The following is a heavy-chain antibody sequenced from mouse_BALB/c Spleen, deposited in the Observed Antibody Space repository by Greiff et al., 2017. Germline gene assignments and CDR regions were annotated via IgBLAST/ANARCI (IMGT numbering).Heavy chain of an antibody. CDR2: ILPGSGST. V-gene: IGHV1-9*01. Sequence: VQLVESGAELMKPGASVKISCKATGYTFSSYWIEWVKQRPGHGLEWIGEILPGSGSTNYNEKFKGKATFTADTSSNTAYMQLSCLTSEDSAVYYCERFPTSYAMDYWSQGTTLTVSS. D-gene: IGHD6-5*01. CDR1: GYTFSSYW. CDR3: ERFPTSYAMDY. J-gene: IGHJ2*01.